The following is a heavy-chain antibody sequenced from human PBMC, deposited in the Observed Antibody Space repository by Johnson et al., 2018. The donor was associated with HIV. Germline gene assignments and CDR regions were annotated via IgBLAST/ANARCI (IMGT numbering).Heavy chain of an antibody. CDR1: GFTFSSYA. D-gene: IGHD2-2*01. J-gene: IGHJ3*02. Sequence: VQLVESGGGVVQPGRSLRLSCAASGFTFSSYAMHWVRQDPGKGLEWVALISYDGSNKYYADSVKGRFTISRDNSKNTLYLQMNSLRAEDTAVYYCAILEVVPAAIHSPDAFDIWGQGTMVTVSS. V-gene: IGHV3-30*14. CDR2: ISYDGSNK. CDR3: AILEVVPAAIHSPDAFDI.